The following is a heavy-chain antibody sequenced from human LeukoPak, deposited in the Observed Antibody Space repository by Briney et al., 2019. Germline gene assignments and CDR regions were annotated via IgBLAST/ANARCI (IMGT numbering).Heavy chain of an antibody. CDR3: ARVLVVVAAPFDP. CDR1: GGSFSGYY. J-gene: IGHJ5*02. V-gene: IGHV4-34*01. CDR2: INHSGST. Sequence: SSETLSLTCAVYGGSFSGYYWSWICQPPGKGLEWIGEINHSGSTNYNPSLKSRVTISVDTSKNQFSLKLSSVTAADTAVYYCARVLVVVAAPFDPWGQGTLVTVSS. D-gene: IGHD2-15*01.